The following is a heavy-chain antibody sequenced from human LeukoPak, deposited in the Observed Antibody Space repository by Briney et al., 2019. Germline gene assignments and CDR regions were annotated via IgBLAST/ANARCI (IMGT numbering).Heavy chain of an antibody. CDR3: ARELHDYYYMDV. CDR1: GFTFSSYN. Sequence: GGSLRLSCAASGFTFSSYNMIGVRQAPGKGLEWVSYISSSRGIKYYADSVKGRFTISRDNAKNSLFLQMNSLRAEDTAVYYCARELHDYYYMDVWGKGTTITVSS. V-gene: IGHV3-48*01. CDR2: ISSSRGIK. J-gene: IGHJ6*03. D-gene: IGHD3-10*01.